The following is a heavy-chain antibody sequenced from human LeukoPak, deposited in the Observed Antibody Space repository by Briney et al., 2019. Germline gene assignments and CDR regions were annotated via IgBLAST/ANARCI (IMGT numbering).Heavy chain of an antibody. J-gene: IGHJ4*02. Sequence: PGGSLRLSCAASGFTFSSYGMHWVRQAPGKGLEWVAVISYDGSNKYYADSVKGRFTISRDNSKNTLYLQMNSLRAEDTAVYYCAKDKGYYGDYVMDYWGQGTLDTVSS. CDR3: AKDKGYYGDYVMDY. CDR1: GFTFSSYG. V-gene: IGHV3-30*18. CDR2: ISYDGSNK. D-gene: IGHD4-17*01.